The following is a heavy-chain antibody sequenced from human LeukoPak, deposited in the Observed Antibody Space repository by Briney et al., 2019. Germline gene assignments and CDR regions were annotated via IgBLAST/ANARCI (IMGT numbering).Heavy chain of an antibody. Sequence: GGSLRLSCAASGFTVSSHYMSWIRQAPGKGLEWVAVLHSDSRIHYAASVEGRFTISRDNSKNTLYLQMNSLRVEDTAVYYCATPERSDSSGYYYWGQGTLVTASS. CDR1: GFTVSSHY. J-gene: IGHJ4*02. V-gene: IGHV3-53*01. CDR3: ATPERSDSSGYYY. CDR2: LHSDSRI. D-gene: IGHD3-22*01.